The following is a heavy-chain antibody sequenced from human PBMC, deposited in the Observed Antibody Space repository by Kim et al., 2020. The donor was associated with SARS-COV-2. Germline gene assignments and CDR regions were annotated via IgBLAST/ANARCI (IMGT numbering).Heavy chain of an antibody. J-gene: IGHJ6*02. D-gene: IGHD4-4*01. V-gene: IGHV4-34*01. CDR3: ARARTVTTFFYDYFGMDV. Sequence: LKSRVTISLDTSKNQFSLKLSSVTAADTAVYYCARARTVTTFFYDYFGMDVWGQGTTVTVSS.